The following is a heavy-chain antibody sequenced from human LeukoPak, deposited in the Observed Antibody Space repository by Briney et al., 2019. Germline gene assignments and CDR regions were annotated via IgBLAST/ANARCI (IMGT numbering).Heavy chain of an antibody. CDR1: GDSVSSSSAT. CDR3: ARHSDTYYDFWSGYYRGGPFDY. J-gene: IGHJ4*02. D-gene: IGHD3-3*01. Sequence: SQTLSLTCAISGDSVSSSSATWNWIRQSPSRGLEWLGRTYYRSKWSNDYAVSVKSRITINPDTSKNQFSLKLSSVTAADTAVYYCARHSDTYYDFWSGYYRGGPFDYWGQGTLVTVSS. CDR2: TYYRSKWSN. V-gene: IGHV6-1*01.